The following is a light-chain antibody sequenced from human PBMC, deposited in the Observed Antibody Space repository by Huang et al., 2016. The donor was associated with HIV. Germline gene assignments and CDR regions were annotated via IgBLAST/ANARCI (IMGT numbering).Light chain of an antibody. Sequence: EIVLTQSPGTLSLAPGERATLACRASANLTSTSLAWYQQKPGQAPRLLIYDTANRATGTPDRFSGSGSGTDFTLTIAGLPPEDFAVYYCHQYSTSPYTFGQGTQLEI. V-gene: IGKV3-20*01. CDR3: HQYSTSPYT. J-gene: IGKJ2*01. CDR2: DTA. CDR1: ANLTSTS.